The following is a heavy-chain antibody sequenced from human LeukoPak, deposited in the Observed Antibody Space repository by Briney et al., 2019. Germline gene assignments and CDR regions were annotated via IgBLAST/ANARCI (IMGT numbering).Heavy chain of an antibody. CDR3: TKDLTGKRDY. D-gene: IGHD1-20*01. Sequence: PGRSLRLSCAASGFTFSSYAMHWVRQAPGKGLEWVALISFDGSNKYYADSVKGRFTISRDNAKNTLYLQMNSLRAEDTAVYYCTKDLTGKRDYWGQGTLVTVSS. CDR2: ISFDGSNK. J-gene: IGHJ4*02. V-gene: IGHV3-30-3*01. CDR1: GFTFSSYA.